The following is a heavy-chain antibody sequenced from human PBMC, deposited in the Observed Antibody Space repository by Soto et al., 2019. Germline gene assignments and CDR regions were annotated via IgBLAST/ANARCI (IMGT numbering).Heavy chain of an antibody. CDR1: GFTFTSYA. D-gene: IGHD3-3*01. Sequence: GGSLRLSCAASGFTFTSYAMSWFRQAPGKGLEWVSAISGSGGSTYYAYSVKGRFTISRDNSKNTLYLQMNSLRAEDTAVYYCAKSFYDLWSWSLTPFDYWGQGTLVTVSS. V-gene: IGHV3-23*01. CDR2: ISGSGGST. CDR3: AKSFYDLWSWSLTPFDY. J-gene: IGHJ4*02.